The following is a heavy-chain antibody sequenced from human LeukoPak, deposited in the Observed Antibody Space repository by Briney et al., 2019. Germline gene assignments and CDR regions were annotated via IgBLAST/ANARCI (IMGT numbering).Heavy chain of an antibody. CDR3: ATEYYYDSSGYYWRAFDI. CDR1: GYTLTELS. D-gene: IGHD3-22*01. J-gene: IGHJ3*02. Sequence: GASVKVSCKVSGYTLTELSMHWVRQAPGKGLEWMGGFDPEDGETIHAQKFQGRVTMTEDTSTDTAYIELSSQRSEDTAVYYCATEYYYDSSGYYWRAFDIWGQGTMVTVSS. CDR2: FDPEDGET. V-gene: IGHV1-24*01.